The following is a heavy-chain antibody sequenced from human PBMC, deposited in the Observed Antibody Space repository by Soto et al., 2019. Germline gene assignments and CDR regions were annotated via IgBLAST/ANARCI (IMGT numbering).Heavy chain of an antibody. D-gene: IGHD2-2*01. CDR2: ISGSGGST. CDR1: GFTFSSYA. CDR3: AKHVSRFGGIVVVPHYYYYYYMDV. J-gene: IGHJ6*03. V-gene: IGHV3-23*01. Sequence: GGSLRLSCAASGFTFSSYAMSWVRQAPGKGLEWVSAISGSGGSTYYADSVKGRFTISRDNSKNTLYLQMNSLRAEDTAVYYCAKHVSRFGGIVVVPHYYYYYYMDVWGKGTTVTVSS.